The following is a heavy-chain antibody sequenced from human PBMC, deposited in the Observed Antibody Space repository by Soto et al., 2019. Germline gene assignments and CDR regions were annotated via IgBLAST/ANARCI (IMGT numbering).Heavy chain of an antibody. J-gene: IGHJ4*02. CDR3: AGLGLEWDPKEDY. Sequence: QVQLVQSGAEVKKPGSSVKVSCKASGGTFSSYTISWVRQAPGQGLEWMGRIIPILGIANYAQKFQGRVTITANKSTSTAYMELSSLRSEDTAVYYCAGLGLEWDPKEDYWGQGTLVTVSS. V-gene: IGHV1-69*02. CDR2: IIPILGIA. D-gene: IGHD3-3*01. CDR1: GGTFSSYT.